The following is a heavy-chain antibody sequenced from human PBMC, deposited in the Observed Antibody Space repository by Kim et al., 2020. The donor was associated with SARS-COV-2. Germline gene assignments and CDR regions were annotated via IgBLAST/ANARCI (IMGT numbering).Heavy chain of an antibody. V-gene: IGHV4-4*09. Sequence: NPALKTRVTISGETTKKQFSLKLDSVTAAETAVYYCARYSSSWFPWYFDLWGRGTLVTVSS. D-gene: IGHD6-13*01. J-gene: IGHJ2*01. CDR3: ARYSSSWFPWYFDL.